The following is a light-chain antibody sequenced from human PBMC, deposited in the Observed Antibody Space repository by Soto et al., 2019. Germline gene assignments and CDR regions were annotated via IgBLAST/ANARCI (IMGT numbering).Light chain of an antibody. CDR2: GAS. CDR1: QSISTY. V-gene: IGKV1-39*01. Sequence: DIQMTQSPPSLSASVGDTVTITFRASQSISTYLDWYQVMPGKAPKVLIYGASTLQDGVPSRFSGSGSGTDFTLSINNLQPEDFAIYYCQQHYNLPPWTFGQGTKVDIK. J-gene: IGKJ1*01. CDR3: QQHYNLPPWT.